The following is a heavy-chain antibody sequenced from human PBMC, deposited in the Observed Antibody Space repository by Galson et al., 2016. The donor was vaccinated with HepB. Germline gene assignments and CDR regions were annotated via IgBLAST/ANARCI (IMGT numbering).Heavy chain of an antibody. J-gene: IGHJ4*02. CDR2: ISYDGSNK. Sequence: SLRLSCAASGFPFSRYGMHWVRQAPGKGLEWVAFISYDGSNKKYADSVKGRFTISRDDSKKTLYLQMNSLRAEDTAVYYCAKDGRIYCSSASCHDHFHYWGQGTLVTVSS. D-gene: IGHD2-2*01. CDR1: GFPFSRYG. V-gene: IGHV3-30*18. CDR3: AKDGRIYCSSASCHDHFHY.